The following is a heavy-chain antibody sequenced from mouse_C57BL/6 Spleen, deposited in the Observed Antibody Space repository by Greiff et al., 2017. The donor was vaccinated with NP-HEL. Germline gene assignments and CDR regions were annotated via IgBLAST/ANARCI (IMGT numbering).Heavy chain of an antibody. D-gene: IGHD3-2*02. V-gene: IGHV5-4*01. J-gene: IGHJ3*01. CDR3: ARDRDSSGLAWFAY. Sequence: EVKVVESGGGLVKPGGSLKLSCAASGFTFSSYAMSWVRQTPEKRLEWVATISDGGSYTYYPDNVKGRFTISRDNAKNNLYLQMSHLKSEDTAMYYCARDRDSSGLAWFAYWGQGTLVTVSA. CDR2: ISDGGSYT. CDR1: GFTFSSYA.